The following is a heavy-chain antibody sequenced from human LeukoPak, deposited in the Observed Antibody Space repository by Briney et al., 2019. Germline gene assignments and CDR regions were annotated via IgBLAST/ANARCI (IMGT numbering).Heavy chain of an antibody. Sequence: SETLSLTCTVSGGSISSYYWSWIRRPAGEGLEWIGRIYTSGSTNYNPSLKSRVTMSVDTSKNQFSLKLSSVTAADTAVYYCARAGPGPSGSYHYYYYYMDVWGKGTTVTVSS. D-gene: IGHD1-26*01. CDR2: IYTSGST. CDR3: ARAGPGPSGSYHYYYYYMDV. J-gene: IGHJ6*03. CDR1: GGSISSYY. V-gene: IGHV4-4*07.